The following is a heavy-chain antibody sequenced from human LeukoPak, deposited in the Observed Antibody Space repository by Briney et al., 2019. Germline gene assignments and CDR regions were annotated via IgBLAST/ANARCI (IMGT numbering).Heavy chain of an antibody. J-gene: IGHJ1*01. V-gene: IGHV3-7*01. CDR1: GFTFSRYY. CDR3: SFLIREPQE. Sequence: GGSLRLSCVVSGFTFSRYYMGWVRQSPGKGLEWVAMTASDGGDRNYVDSVKGRFTIYRDNSKNTLYLQMNSLAAEDTAVYYCSFLIREPQEWGQGNLVTVSS. CDR2: TASDGGDR. D-gene: IGHD1-26*01.